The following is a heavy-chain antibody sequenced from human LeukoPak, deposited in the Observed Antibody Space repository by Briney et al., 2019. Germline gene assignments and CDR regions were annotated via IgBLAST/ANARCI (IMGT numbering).Heavy chain of an antibody. CDR2: IYYSGST. CDR3: AIINPGTTGTTGDAFDI. V-gene: IGHV4-59*08. CDR1: GGSISSYY. D-gene: IGHD1-1*01. Sequence: SETLSLTCAVSGGSISSYYWSWIRQPPGKGLEWIGYIYYSGSTNYNPSLKSRVTISVDTSKNQFSLKLSSVTAADTAVYYCAIINPGTTGTTGDAFDIWGQGTMVTVSS. J-gene: IGHJ3*02.